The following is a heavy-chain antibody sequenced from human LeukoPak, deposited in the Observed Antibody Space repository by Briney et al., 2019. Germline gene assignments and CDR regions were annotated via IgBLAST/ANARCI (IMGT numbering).Heavy chain of an antibody. CDR3: ASSFKPATVTPFGYWYFDL. D-gene: IGHD4-17*01. CDR2: IYPDDSNT. V-gene: IGHV5-51*01. Sequence: GESLKISCKGSGYNFTSYWIGWVRQMPGKGLEWMGIIYPDDSNTRYSPSFQGQVTISADKSISTAYLQWSSLKASDTAMYYCASSFKPATVTPFGYWYFDLWGRGTLVTVSS. CDR1: GYNFTSYW. J-gene: IGHJ2*01.